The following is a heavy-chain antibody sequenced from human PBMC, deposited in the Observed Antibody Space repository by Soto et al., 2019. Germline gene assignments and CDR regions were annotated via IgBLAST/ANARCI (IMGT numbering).Heavy chain of an antibody. D-gene: IGHD5-18*01. V-gene: IGHV3-72*01. CDR2: IRNKARSYTT. Sequence: EVQLVESGGGLVQPGGSLRLSCAASGFTFSDHHLDWVRQAPGKGLEWVGRIRNKARSYTTEYAASVKGRFTISRDDSKNLLHLQMNSVKTEDTAMYYCTRAPPGQLWPDWGQGTLVTVSS. J-gene: IGHJ4*02. CDR3: TRAPPGQLWPD. CDR1: GFTFSDHH.